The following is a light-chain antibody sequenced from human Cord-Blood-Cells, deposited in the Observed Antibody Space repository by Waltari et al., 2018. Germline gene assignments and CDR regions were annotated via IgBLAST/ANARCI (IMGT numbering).Light chain of an antibody. CDR2: WAS. Sequence: DIVMTQSPDSLAVSLGERAIINCKSTQSVLSSSNNKNYLAWYQQKPGQPPKLLIYWASTRESGVPDRFSGSGSGTDFTLTISSLQAEDVAVYYCQQYYSTPYTFGQGTKLEIK. CDR3: QQYYSTPYT. J-gene: IGKJ2*01. CDR1: QSVLSSSNNKNY. V-gene: IGKV4-1*01.